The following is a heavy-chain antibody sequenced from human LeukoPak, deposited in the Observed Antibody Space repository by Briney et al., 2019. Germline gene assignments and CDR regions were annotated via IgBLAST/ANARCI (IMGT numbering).Heavy chain of an antibody. CDR2: ISSGSSYI. J-gene: IGHJ5*02. V-gene: IGHV3-21*01. D-gene: IGHD3-10*01. CDR3: ASRRGVYRDWFDP. Sequence: GGSLRLSCAASGFTFSDYSMNWVRQAPGKGLEWVSSISSGSSYIYYADSVKGRFTISRDNANNSLYLQMNSLRAEDTAVYHCASRRGVYRDWFDPWGQGTLVTVSS. CDR1: GFTFSDYS.